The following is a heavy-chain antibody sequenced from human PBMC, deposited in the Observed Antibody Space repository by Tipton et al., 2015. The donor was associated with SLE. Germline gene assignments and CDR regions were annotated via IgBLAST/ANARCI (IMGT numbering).Heavy chain of an antibody. CDR2: IYYSGST. V-gene: IGHV4-39*07. J-gene: IGHJ6*03. CDR3: ARVRGSGFGGYMDV. CDR1: GGSTSSSSYY. D-gene: IGHD3-10*01. Sequence: TLSLTCTVSGGSTSSSSYYWGWIRQPPGKGLEWIGSIYYSGSTYYNPSLKSRVTISVDTSKNQFSLKLSSVTAADTAVYYCARVRGSGFGGYMDVWGKGTTVTVSS.